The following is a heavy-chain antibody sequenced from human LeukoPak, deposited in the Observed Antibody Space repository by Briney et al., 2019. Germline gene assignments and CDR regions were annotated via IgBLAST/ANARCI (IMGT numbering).Heavy chain of an antibody. D-gene: IGHD3-3*01. J-gene: IGHJ4*02. V-gene: IGHV4-34*01. CDR3: ARTLDYDFWSGYD. Sequence: SETLSLTCAVYGGSFSGYYWSWIRQPPGKGLEWIGEINHSGSTNYNPSLKSRVTISVDTSKNQFSLKLSSVTVADTAVYYCARTLDYDFWSGYDWGQGTLVTVSS. CDR1: GGSFSGYY. CDR2: INHSGST.